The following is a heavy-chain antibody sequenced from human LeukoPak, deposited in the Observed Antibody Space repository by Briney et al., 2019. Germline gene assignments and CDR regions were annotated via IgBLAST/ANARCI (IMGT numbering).Heavy chain of an antibody. CDR3: ARRRIAAAFPPYYYYMDF. V-gene: IGHV4-39*01. J-gene: IGHJ6*03. Sequence: SETLSLTCSVSGGSISSSSYYWGWIRQPPGTGLEWIGSIYYSGSTYYNPSLNSRVTISVDTSKNQFSLKLSSVTAADTAVYYCARRRIAAAFPPYYYYMDFWGKGTTVTVCS. CDR1: GGSISSSSYY. CDR2: IYYSGST. D-gene: IGHD6-13*01.